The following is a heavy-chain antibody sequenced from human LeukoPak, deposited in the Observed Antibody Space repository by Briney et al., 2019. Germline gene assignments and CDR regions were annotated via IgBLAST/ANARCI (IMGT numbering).Heavy chain of an antibody. CDR2: IYHSGST. V-gene: IGHV4-4*02. Sequence: MTSETLSLTCAVSGGSISSSNWWSWVRQPPGKGLEWIGEIYHSGSTNYNPSLKSRVTISVDKSKNQFSLKLSSVTAADTAVYYCATGYSSGWYYFDYWGQGTLVTVSS. J-gene: IGHJ4*02. CDR1: GGSISSSNW. D-gene: IGHD6-19*01. CDR3: ATGYSSGWYYFDY.